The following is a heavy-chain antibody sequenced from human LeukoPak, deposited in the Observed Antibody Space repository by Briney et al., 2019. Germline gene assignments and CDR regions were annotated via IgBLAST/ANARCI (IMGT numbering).Heavy chain of an antibody. J-gene: IGHJ5*02. CDR3: ANLAGTNWFDP. CDR2: ISGSGGST. V-gene: IGHV3-23*01. D-gene: IGHD6-19*01. CDR1: GFTFSSYG. Sequence: GGTLRLSCAASGFTFSSYGMSWVRQAPGKGLEWVSTISGSGGSTYYADSVKGRFTISRDNSKNTLYLQMNSLRAEDTAVYYCANLAGTNWFDPWGQGTLVTVSS.